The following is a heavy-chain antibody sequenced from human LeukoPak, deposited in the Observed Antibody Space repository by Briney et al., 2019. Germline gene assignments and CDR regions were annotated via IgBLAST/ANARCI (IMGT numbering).Heavy chain of an antibody. D-gene: IGHD6-19*01. CDR2: ISGSGGST. V-gene: IGHV3-23*01. Sequence: GGSLRLSCAASGFTFSSYAMSWVRQAPGKGLEWVSAISGSGGSTYYADSVKGRFTISRDNSKNTLYLQVNSLRAEDTAVYYCAKDMPGIAVAGTLAALFDYWGQGTLVTVSS. CDR3: AKDMPGIAVAGTLAALFDY. CDR1: GFTFSSYA. J-gene: IGHJ4*02.